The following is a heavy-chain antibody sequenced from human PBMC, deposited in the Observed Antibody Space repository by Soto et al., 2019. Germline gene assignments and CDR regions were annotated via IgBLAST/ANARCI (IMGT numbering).Heavy chain of an antibody. V-gene: IGHV4-34*01. Sequence: SETLSLTCAVYGGSFSGYYWSWIRQPPGKGLEWIGEINHSGSTNYNPSPKSRVNISVDTAKNQFSLKLSSVTAADTAVYYCARGLLGGYSYGLKSYFDYWGQGTLVTVSS. CDR2: INHSGST. J-gene: IGHJ4*02. CDR1: GGSFSGYY. CDR3: ARGLLGGYSYGLKSYFDY. D-gene: IGHD5-18*01.